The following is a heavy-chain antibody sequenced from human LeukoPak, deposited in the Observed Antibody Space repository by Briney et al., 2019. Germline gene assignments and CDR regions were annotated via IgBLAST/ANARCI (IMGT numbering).Heavy chain of an antibody. V-gene: IGHV1-69*02. CDR1: GGTFSSYT. J-gene: IGHJ6*02. D-gene: IGHD5-24*01. Sequence: SVKVSCKASGGTFSSYTISWVRQAPGQGLEWMGRIIPILGIANYAQKFQGRVTITADKSTSTAYMELSSLRSEDTAVYYCARSQNNGYSFLDYYYYGMDVWGQGTTVTVSS. CDR2: IIPILGIA. CDR3: ARSQNNGYSFLDYYYYGMDV.